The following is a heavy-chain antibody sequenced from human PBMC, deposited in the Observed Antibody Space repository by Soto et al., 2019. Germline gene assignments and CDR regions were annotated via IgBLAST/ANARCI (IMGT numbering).Heavy chain of an antibody. CDR2: IYYSGST. J-gene: IGHJ5*02. D-gene: IGHD3-10*01. CDR1: GGSISSYY. Sequence: SETLSLTCTVSGGSISSYYWSWIRQPPGKGLEWIGYIYYSGSTNYNPSLKSRVTISVDTSKNQFSLKLSSVTAADTAVYYCARASLWFGVSGWFDPWGQGTLVTVSS. CDR3: ARASLWFGVSGWFDP. V-gene: IGHV4-59*01.